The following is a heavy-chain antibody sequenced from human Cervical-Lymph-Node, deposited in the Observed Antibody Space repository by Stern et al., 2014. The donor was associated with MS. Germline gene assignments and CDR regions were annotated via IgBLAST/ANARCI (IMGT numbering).Heavy chain of an antibody. J-gene: IGHJ4*02. V-gene: IGHV5-51*01. CDR2: IFPGGSDI. CDR3: ARQRYFDY. CDR1: GYTFTSYW. Sequence: QLVQSGPEVKRPGESLKISCQASGYTFTSYWIGWVRQMPGKGLEWIAIIFPGGSDIRYSPSFQGQGTLSADKSSSTAYLQWNTLKASDTAIYYCARQRYFDYWGQGTLVTVSS.